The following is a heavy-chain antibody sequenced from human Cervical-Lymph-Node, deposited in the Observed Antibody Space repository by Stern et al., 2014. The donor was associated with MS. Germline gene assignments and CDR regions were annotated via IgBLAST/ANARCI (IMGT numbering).Heavy chain of an antibody. J-gene: IGHJ2*01. Sequence: QVQLQESGPGLVKPSETLSLTCTVSGGAVSDYYWTWIRQRHGKGLEWIGYISDTGTTNYNPSLHSQVTITLDTSQNQVSLRLRSVTAADTAVYYCARDPSTTASDWFFDLWGRGSLVTVSS. CDR1: GGAVSDYY. V-gene: IGHV4-59*02. CDR3: ARDPSTTASDWFFDL. D-gene: IGHD2-21*02. CDR2: ISDTGTT.